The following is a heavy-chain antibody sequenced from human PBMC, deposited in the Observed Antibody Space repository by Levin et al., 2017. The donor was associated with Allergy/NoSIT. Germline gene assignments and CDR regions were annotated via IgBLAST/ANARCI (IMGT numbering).Heavy chain of an antibody. D-gene: IGHD6-19*01. Sequence: GESLKISCAASGFTFSSYSMNWVRQAPGKGLEWVSYISSSSSTIYYADSVKGRFTISRDNAKNSLYLQMSSLRDEDTAVYYCARGYGYSSGWPDYWGQGTLVTVSS. CDR2: ISSSSSTI. CDR3: ARGYGYSSGWPDY. V-gene: IGHV3-48*02. J-gene: IGHJ4*02. CDR1: GFTFSSYS.